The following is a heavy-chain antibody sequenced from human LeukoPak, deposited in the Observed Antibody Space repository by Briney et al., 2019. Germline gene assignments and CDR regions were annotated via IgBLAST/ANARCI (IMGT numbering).Heavy chain of an antibody. D-gene: IGHD6-19*01. Sequence: SETLSLTCTVSAGSINSYYWSWFRLPPGMGPEWIGQISYSGLTKYNPALKSRVTISVDTSKNQISVNLSSVTAADTAFYYCARHRAIAGPFDHWGQGTLVTVSS. CDR3: ARHRAIAGPFDH. CDR2: ISYSGLT. CDR1: AGSINSYY. V-gene: IGHV4-59*08. J-gene: IGHJ4*02.